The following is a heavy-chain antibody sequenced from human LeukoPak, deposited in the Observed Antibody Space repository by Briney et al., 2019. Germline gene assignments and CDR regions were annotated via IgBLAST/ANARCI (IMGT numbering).Heavy chain of an antibody. D-gene: IGHD6-13*01. CDR1: GYTFTNYY. V-gene: IGHV1-46*01. Sequence: GASVKVSCKASGYTFTNYYMHWVREAPGQGLEWMGIINPSRGSTSYAQKFQGRVTVTRDTSTSTVYMEQSSLRSEDTAVYYCARPSLTAAASFDYWGQGTLVTVSS. CDR2: INPSRGST. CDR3: ARPSLTAAASFDY. J-gene: IGHJ4*02.